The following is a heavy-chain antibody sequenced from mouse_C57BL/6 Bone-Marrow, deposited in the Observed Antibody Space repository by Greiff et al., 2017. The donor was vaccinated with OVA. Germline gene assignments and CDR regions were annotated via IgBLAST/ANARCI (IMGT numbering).Heavy chain of an antibody. Sequence: QVQLQQSGPELVKPGASVKISCKASGYAFSSSWMNWVKQRPGKGLEWIGRIYPGDGDTNYNGKFKGKATLTADKSSSTAYMQLSSLTSEDSAVYFCARSPYVFDYWGQGTTLTVSS. J-gene: IGHJ2*01. CDR1: GYAFSSSW. V-gene: IGHV1-82*01. D-gene: IGHD1-1*01. CDR3: ARSPYVFDY. CDR2: IYPGDGDT.